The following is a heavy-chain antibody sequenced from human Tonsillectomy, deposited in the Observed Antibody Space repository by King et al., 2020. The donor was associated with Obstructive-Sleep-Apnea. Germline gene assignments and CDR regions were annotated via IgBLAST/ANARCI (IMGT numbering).Heavy chain of an antibody. J-gene: IGHJ3*02. CDR2: IYPGDSDG. D-gene: IGHD6-19*01. CDR3: ARRAVAVGNDAFDI. V-gene: IGHV5-51*01. CDR1: GYNFTKDW. Sequence: QLVQSGAEVKKPGESLKISCKGSGYNFTKDWIAWVRQMPGEGLEWMGIIYPGDSDGIYSPSFQGQVTISADKSISTAYLQWSSLKASDTAMYYCARRAVAVGNDAFDIWGQGTMVTVSS.